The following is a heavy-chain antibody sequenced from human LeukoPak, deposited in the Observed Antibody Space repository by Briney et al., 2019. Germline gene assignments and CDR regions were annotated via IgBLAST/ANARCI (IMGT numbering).Heavy chain of an antibody. CDR2: IKQDGSEK. D-gene: IGHD1-7*01. CDR3: AGVDTLELHPYYFDY. CDR1: GFTFSSSA. J-gene: IGHJ4*02. Sequence: GGSLRLSCAASGFTFSSSAMSWVRQAPGKGLEWVANIKQDGSEKYYVDSVKGRFTISRDNAKNSLYLQMNSLRAEDTAVYYCAGVDTLELHPYYFDYWGQGTLVTVSS. V-gene: IGHV3-7*01.